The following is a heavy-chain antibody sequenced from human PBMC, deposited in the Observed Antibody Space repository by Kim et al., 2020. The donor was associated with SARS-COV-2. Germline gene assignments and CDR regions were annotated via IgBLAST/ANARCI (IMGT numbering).Heavy chain of an antibody. CDR3: ARPKGRYSSSWYLDNWFDP. CDR1: GYSFTSYW. D-gene: IGHD6-13*01. CDR2: IYPGDSDT. Sequence: GESLKISCKGSGYSFTSYWIGWVRQMPGKGLEWMGIIYPGDSDTRYSPSFQGQVTISADKSISTAYLQWSSLKASDTAMYYCARPKGRYSSSWYLDNWFDPWGQGTLVTVSS. J-gene: IGHJ5*02. V-gene: IGHV5-51*01.